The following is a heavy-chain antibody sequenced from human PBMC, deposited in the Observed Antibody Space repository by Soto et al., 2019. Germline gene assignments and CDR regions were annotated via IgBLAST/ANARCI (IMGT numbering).Heavy chain of an antibody. CDR3: ARHLSLYYYDNSGYMDI. D-gene: IGHD3-22*01. CDR2: IYHSGST. CDR1: GGSISSSNW. Sequence: SETLSLTCAVSGGSISSSNWWSWVRQPPGKGLEWIGEIYHSGSTNYNPSPKSRVTISVDKSKNQFSLKLSSVTAADTAVYYCARHLSLYYYDNSGYMDIWGQGTMVTVSS. V-gene: IGHV4-4*02. J-gene: IGHJ3*02.